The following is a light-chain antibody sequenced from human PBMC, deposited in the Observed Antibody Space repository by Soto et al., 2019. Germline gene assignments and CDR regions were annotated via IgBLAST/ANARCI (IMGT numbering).Light chain of an antibody. CDR1: QGLRDR. J-gene: IGKJ5*01. CDR2: AAS. V-gene: IGKV1-6*01. Sequence: IQMTQSPSTLAGSVGDRVTITCLARQGLRDRLAWYQQKPGQAPKLLIFAASSFPSGVPSRFSGSGSGTDFTLTITSLQPEDFATYYCLQYYSSPLTFGLGT. CDR3: LQYYSSPLT.